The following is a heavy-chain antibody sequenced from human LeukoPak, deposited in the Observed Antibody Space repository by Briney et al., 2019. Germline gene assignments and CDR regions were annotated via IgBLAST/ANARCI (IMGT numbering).Heavy chain of an antibody. CDR1: GGSFSGYY. CDR3: ARVSRSQLWSRTFDY. D-gene: IGHD5-18*01. Sequence: SETLSLTCAVYGGSFSGYYWNWIRQPPGKGLEWIGEINHSGITNYNPSLKSRVTISVDTSKNQFSLKLSSVTAADTAVYYCARVSRSQLWSRTFDYWGQGTLVTVSS. V-gene: IGHV4-34*01. J-gene: IGHJ4*02. CDR2: INHSGIT.